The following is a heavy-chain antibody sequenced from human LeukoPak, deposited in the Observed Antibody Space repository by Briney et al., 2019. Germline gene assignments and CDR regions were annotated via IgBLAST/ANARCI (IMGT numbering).Heavy chain of an antibody. J-gene: IGHJ5*02. V-gene: IGHV4-34*01. CDR2: INHSGST. CDR1: GGSFSGYY. Sequence: SETLSLTCAVYGGSFSGYYWSWIRQPPGKGLEWIGEINHSGSTNYNPSLKSRVTISVDTSKNQFSLKLSSVTAADTAVCYCARRSSGWYRFDPWGQGTLVTVSS. CDR3: ARRSSGWYRFDP. D-gene: IGHD6-19*01.